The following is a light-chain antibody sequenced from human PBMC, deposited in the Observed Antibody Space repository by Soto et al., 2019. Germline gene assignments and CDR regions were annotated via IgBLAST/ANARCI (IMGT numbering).Light chain of an antibody. CDR1: QSISSSY. CDR3: QQYGSSSYT. CDR2: AAS. V-gene: IGKV3-20*01. Sequence: EIVLTQSPGTLSLSPGERATLSCRASQSISSSYLAWYQQKPGQAPRLLIYAASSRATRIPDRFSGSGSGTDFTLTISRLEPEDFAVYYCQQYGSSSYTVGQGTQLEIK. J-gene: IGKJ2*01.